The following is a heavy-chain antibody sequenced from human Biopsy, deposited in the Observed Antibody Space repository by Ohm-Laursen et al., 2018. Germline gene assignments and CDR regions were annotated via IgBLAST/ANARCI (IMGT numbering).Heavy chain of an antibody. CDR1: GFTFSSFS. CDR3: ATDGAGSYNEN. Sequence: SLRLSCTASGFTFSSFSMNWVRQAPGKGLEWLSYISGSGVTKMYADSVKGRFTVSRDNAKNSLYLEMSNLTVEDTAVYYCATDGAGSYNENWGQGTLVSVSS. D-gene: IGHD3-10*01. J-gene: IGHJ4*02. CDR2: ISGSGVTK. V-gene: IGHV3-48*04.